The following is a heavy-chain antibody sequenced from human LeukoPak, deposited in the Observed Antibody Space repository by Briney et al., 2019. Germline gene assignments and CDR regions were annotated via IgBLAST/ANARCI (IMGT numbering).Heavy chain of an antibody. Sequence: RTGGSLRLSCVASGFAFRSYDMFWVRQPTGKGLEWVSGIGTAGDTNYADSVKGRFTISRENAKNSLYLQMNSLRAGDTAVYYCARGSSYDILSRYYGMDVWGQGTTVTVSS. J-gene: IGHJ6*02. V-gene: IGHV3-13*04. CDR1: GFAFRSYD. D-gene: IGHD3-9*01. CDR2: IGTAGDT. CDR3: ARGSSYDILSRYYGMDV.